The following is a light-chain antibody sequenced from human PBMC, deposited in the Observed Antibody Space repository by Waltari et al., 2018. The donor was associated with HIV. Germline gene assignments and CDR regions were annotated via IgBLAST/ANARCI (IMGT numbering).Light chain of an antibody. CDR1: SSNIGSHR. CDR3: AAWDDSLNGPV. J-gene: IGLJ2*01. CDR2: SNN. Sequence: QSVLTQSPSASGTPGQWLLLSCSGSSSNIGSHRVNWYQQLPGTAPKLPIYSNNERPSGVPDRFSGSKSGTSASLAISGLQSEDEADYHCAAWDDSLNGPVFGGGTKLTVL. V-gene: IGLV1-44*01.